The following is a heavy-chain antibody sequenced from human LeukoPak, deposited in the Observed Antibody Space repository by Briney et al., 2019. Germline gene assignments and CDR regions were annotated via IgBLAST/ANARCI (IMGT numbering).Heavy chain of an antibody. CDR3: ARGGDGSSYYNESPTYYYYYMDV. CDR2: IYYSGST. V-gene: IGHV4-39*07. Sequence: SETLSLTCTVSGGSISSSSYYWGWIRQPPGKGLEWIGSIYYSGSTYYNPSLKSRVTISVDTSKNQFSLKLSSVTAADTAVYYCARGGDGSSYYNESPTYYYYYMDVWGKGTTVTISS. CDR1: GGSISSSSYY. J-gene: IGHJ6*03. D-gene: IGHD3-10*01.